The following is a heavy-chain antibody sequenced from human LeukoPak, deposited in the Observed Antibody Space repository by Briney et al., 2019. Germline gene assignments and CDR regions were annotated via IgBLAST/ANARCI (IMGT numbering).Heavy chain of an antibody. J-gene: IGHJ4*02. Sequence: GGSLRLSCAASGFYFSGYSMNWVRQAPGKGLEWVSYISSDSRTIYYADSVKGRFTISRDNAKNSLYLQMNSLRAEDTAVYYCAREGGSSSWLGWGQGTLVTDSS. CDR2: ISSDSRTI. CDR3: AREGGSSSWLG. CDR1: GFYFSGYS. V-gene: IGHV3-48*01. D-gene: IGHD6-6*01.